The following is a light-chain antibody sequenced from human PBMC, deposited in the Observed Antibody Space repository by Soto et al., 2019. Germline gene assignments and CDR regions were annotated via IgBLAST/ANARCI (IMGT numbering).Light chain of an antibody. J-gene: IGLJ2*01. CDR3: SSYTSSSTL. Sequence: QSALTQPASVSGSPGQSITISCTGTSSDVGGYNYVSWYQQHPVKAPKLMIYDVSHRPSGVSNRFSGSKSGNTASLTISGLQAEDEADYYCSSYTSSSTLFGGGTKLTVL. CDR2: DVS. V-gene: IGLV2-14*01. CDR1: SSDVGGYNY.